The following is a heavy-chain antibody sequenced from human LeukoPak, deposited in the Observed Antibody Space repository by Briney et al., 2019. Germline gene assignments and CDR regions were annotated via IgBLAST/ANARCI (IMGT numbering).Heavy chain of an antibody. CDR2: INPNSGGT. CDR1: GYTFTGYY. Sequence: ASAKVSCTASGYTFTGYYMHWVRQAPGQGLEWMGWINPNSGGTNYAQKFQGRVTMTRDTSISTAYMELSRLRSDDTAMYYCARTTRAYYYDSSGYYPDYWGQGTLVTVSS. V-gene: IGHV1-2*02. J-gene: IGHJ4*02. D-gene: IGHD3-22*01. CDR3: ARTTRAYYYDSSGYYPDY.